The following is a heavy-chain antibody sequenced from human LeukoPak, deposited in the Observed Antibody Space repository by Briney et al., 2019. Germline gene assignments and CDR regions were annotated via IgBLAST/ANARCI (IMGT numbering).Heavy chain of an antibody. J-gene: IGHJ4*02. CDR3: ARGSDDDLYYYDSSGYLMV. CDR2: ISYDGSNK. Sequence: PGGSLRLSCAASGFTFSSYGMHWVRQAPGKGLEWVAVISYDGSNKYYADSVKGRFTISRDNAKNSLYLQMNSLRAEDTAVYYCARGSDDDLYYYDSSGYLMVWGQGTLVTVSS. V-gene: IGHV3-30*03. CDR1: GFTFSSYG. D-gene: IGHD3-22*01.